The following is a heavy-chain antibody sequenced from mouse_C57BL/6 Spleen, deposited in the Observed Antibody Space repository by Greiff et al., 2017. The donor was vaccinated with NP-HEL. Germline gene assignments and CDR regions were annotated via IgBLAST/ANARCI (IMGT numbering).Heavy chain of an antibody. J-gene: IGHJ1*03. CDR3: ASYYGNYVWYFDV. Sequence: QVQLKQSGPELVKPGASVKISCKASGYAFSSSWMNWVKQRPGKGLEWIGRIYPGDGDTNYNGKFKGKATLTADKSSSTAYMQRSSLTSEDSAVYFCASYYGNYVWYFDVWGTGTTVTVSS. CDR1: GYAFSSSW. D-gene: IGHD2-1*01. CDR2: IYPGDGDT. V-gene: IGHV1-82*01.